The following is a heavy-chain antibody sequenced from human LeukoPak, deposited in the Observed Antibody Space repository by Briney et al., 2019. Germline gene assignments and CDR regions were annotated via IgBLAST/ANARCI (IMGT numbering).Heavy chain of an antibody. CDR3: AKVEAARPGGHLVG. CDR1: GFTFSSYA. D-gene: IGHD6-6*01. J-gene: IGHJ4*02. CDR2: ISGSGGST. Sequence: GGSLRLSCAASGFTFSSYAMSWVRQAPGKGLEWVSAISGSGGSTYYAHSVKGRFTISRDYSKNTLYLQMNSLRAEDTAVYYCAKVEAARPGGHLVGWGQGTLVTVSS. V-gene: IGHV3-23*01.